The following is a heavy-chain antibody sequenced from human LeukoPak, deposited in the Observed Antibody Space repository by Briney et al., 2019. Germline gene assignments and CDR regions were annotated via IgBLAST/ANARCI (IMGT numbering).Heavy chain of an antibody. D-gene: IGHD4-17*01. CDR1: GFTVSNNY. J-gene: IGHJ4*02. Sequence: GGSLRLSCAASGFTVSNNYVSWVRQAPGKGLEWVSVIHSGGHTYYADSVQGRFTISRDNSQNTVSLQMNSLRGEDTAVYYCARIDRGDDYWGQGTLVTVSS. CDR2: IHSGGHT. CDR3: ARIDRGDDY. V-gene: IGHV3-66*01.